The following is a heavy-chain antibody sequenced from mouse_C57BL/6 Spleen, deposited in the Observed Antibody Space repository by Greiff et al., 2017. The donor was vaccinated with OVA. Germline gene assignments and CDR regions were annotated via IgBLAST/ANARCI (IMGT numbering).Heavy chain of an antibody. Sequence: EVQLQQSGPGLVKPSQSLSLTCSVTGYSITSGYYWNWIRQFPGNKLEWMGYISYDGSNNYNPSLKNRISITRDTSKNQFFLKLNSVTTEDTATYYCARDQDYWGQGTTLTVSS. CDR2: ISYDGSN. CDR3: ARDQDY. V-gene: IGHV3-6*01. CDR1: GYSITSGYY. J-gene: IGHJ2*01.